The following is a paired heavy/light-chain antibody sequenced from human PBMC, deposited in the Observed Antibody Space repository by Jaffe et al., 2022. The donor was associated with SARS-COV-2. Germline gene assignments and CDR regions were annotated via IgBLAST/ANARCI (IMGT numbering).Light chain of an antibody. CDR1: QSISSY. V-gene: IGKV1-39*01. CDR3: QQSYSSPYT. J-gene: IGKJ2*01. CDR2: AAS. Sequence: DIQMTQSPSSLSASVGDRVTITCRASQSISSYLNWYQQKPGEAPKLLIYAASSLQSGVPSRFSGSGSGTDFTLSISSLQPEDFATYFCQQSYSSPYTFGQGTKLEIK.
Heavy chain of an antibody. V-gene: IGHV1-2*06. CDR2: INPNSGGT. Sequence: QVQLVQSGAEVRKPGASVTVSCKSSGYTFTGYYLHWVRQAPGQGLEWMGRINPNSGGTNYAQKFQDRVTMTRDTSSSTAYMELTRLRSDDTAVYYCAREVPITAAGPTPDYWGQGTLVTVSS. D-gene: IGHD6-13*01. J-gene: IGHJ4*02. CDR3: AREVPITAAGPTPDY. CDR1: GYTFTGYY.